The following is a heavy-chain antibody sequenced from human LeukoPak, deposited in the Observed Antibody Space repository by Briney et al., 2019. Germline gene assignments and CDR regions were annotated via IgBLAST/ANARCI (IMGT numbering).Heavy chain of an antibody. J-gene: IGHJ3*02. CDR1: GYSISSGYY. V-gene: IGHV4-38-2*01. CDR2: IYYSGST. Sequence: SETLSLTCAVSGYSISSGYYWGWIRQPPGKGLEWIGSIYYSGSTYYNPSLKSRVTISVDTSKNQFSLKLSSVTAADTAVYYCARQPPRAYYDFWSGYYFDIWGQGTMVTVSS. D-gene: IGHD3-3*01. CDR3: ARQPPRAYYDFWSGYYFDI.